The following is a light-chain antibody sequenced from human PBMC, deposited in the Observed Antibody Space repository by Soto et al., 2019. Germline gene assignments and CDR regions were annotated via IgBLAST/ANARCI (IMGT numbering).Light chain of an antibody. CDR3: LAWDGSLNAWV. CDR2: SSN. Sequence: QAVVTQPPSTSGPPGQRVTISCSGSSSNIGSNTVNWYQQLPGTAPKVLIYSSNQRPSGVPDRFSGSQSGTSASLAINGLQSEDEADYYCLAWDGSLNAWVFGGGTKVTVL. V-gene: IGLV1-44*01. J-gene: IGLJ3*02. CDR1: SSNIGSNT.